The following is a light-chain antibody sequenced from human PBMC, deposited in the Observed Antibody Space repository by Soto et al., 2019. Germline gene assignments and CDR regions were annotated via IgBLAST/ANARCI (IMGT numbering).Light chain of an antibody. V-gene: IGKV1-39*01. CDR3: QQSYSSPLT. CDR1: QSISSY. CDR2: AAS. J-gene: IGKJ4*01. Sequence: DIQMTQSPSSLSASVGARVTISCRASQSISSYLNWYQQKPGKAPKFLIYAASSLQSGVPSRFSGSGSGTDFTLTISSLQPEDFATYYCQQSYSSPLTFGGGTRWIS.